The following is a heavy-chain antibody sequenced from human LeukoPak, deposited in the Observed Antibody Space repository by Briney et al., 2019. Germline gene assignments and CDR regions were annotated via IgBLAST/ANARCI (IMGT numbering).Heavy chain of an antibody. D-gene: IGHD2-15*01. CDR3: ARSRLSYYGMDV. CDR1: GFTFSSYD. J-gene: IGHJ6*02. CDR2: IGTAGDT. V-gene: IGHV3-13*01. Sequence: PGGSLRLSCAASGFTFSSYDMHWVRQATGKGLEWVSAIGTAGDTYYPGSVKGRFTISRENAKNSLYLQMNSLRAGATAVYYCARSRLSYYGMDVWGQGTTVTVSS.